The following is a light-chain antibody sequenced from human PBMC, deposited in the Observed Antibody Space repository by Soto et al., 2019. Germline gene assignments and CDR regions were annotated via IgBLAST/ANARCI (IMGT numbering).Light chain of an antibody. CDR1: QSVSNY. Sequence: EIVLTQSPATLSLSPLEIATLSCMASQSVSNYLVWYQQKPGQPPRLLIYDASNRATDVPARFSGSGSGTDFTLTIRSLEPEDFAVYYCQQSRSWPPITCGKGQRRAIK. J-gene: IGKJ5*01. CDR2: DAS. CDR3: QQSRSWPPIT. V-gene: IGKV3-11*01.